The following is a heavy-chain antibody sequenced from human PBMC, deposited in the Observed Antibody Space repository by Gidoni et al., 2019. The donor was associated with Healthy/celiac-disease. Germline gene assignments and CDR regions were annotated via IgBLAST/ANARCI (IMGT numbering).Heavy chain of an antibody. V-gene: IGHV3-21*01. Sequence: EVQLVESGGGLVKPGGSLRLSCAASGFTCSSYSMNWVRQAPGKGLEWVSSISSSSSYIYYADSVKGRFTISRDNAKNSLYLQMNSLRAEDTAVYYCARDRYYYDSSGEYYFDYWGQGTLVTVSS. CDR2: ISSSSSYI. CDR3: ARDRYYYDSSGEYYFDY. D-gene: IGHD3-22*01. J-gene: IGHJ4*02. CDR1: GFTCSSYS.